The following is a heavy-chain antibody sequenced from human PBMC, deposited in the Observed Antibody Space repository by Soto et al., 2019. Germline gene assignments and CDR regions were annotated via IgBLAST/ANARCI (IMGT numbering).Heavy chain of an antibody. CDR3: AKVPVGATGRFDY. D-gene: IGHD1-26*01. CDR1: GFTFSNYA. Sequence: GGSLRLSCAGSGFTFSNYAMSWVRQAPGKGLAWVSAISGSGGSTYYADSVKGRFTISRDNSKNTLYLQMNSLRAEDTALYYCAKVPVGATGRFDYWGQGTLVTVSS. J-gene: IGHJ4*02. V-gene: IGHV3-23*01. CDR2: ISGSGGST.